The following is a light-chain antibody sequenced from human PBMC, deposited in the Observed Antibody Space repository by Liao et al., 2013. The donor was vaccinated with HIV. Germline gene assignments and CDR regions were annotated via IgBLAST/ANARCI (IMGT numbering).Light chain of an antibody. J-gene: IGLJ2*01. CDR3: QAWDSSVV. V-gene: IGLV3-25*02. CDR1: ALPKQY. CDR2: KDS. Sequence: SYELTQPPSVSVSPGQTARITCSGDALPKQYAYWYQQKPGQAPVLVIYKDSERPSGIPDRFSGSNSGNTATLTISGTQAMDEAEYYCQAWDSSVVFGGGTKLTVL.